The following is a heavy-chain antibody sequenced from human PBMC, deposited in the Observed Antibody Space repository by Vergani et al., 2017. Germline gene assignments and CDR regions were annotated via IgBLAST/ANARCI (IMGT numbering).Heavy chain of an antibody. CDR1: GFSFSSYG. V-gene: IGHV3-30*18. CDR2: ISYDGSNK. D-gene: IGHD1-26*01. J-gene: IGHJ5*02. CDR3: AKDLPSGTYWGDWLAP. Sequence: QVQLVESGGGVVQPGKSLRLSCAASGFSFSSYGMHWVRQAPGKGLEWVAVISYDGSNKYYADSVKGRFTISRDTSKNTLYLQMNSLRAEDTAVYYCAKDLPSGTYWGDWLAPWGQGTLVTVSS.